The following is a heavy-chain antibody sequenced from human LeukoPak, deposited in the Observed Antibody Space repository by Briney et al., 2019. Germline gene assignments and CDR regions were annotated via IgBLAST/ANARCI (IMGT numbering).Heavy chain of an antibody. D-gene: IGHD4-17*01. Sequence: SQTLSLTCAISGDIVSSSTAAWNWIRQSPSRGLEWLGRTFYRSNSWYNDFALSVRGRITINADTSKNQFSLQLKSGTHEDTAVYYCARGVGTVTPFEYWGQGTLVTVSS. J-gene: IGHJ4*02. V-gene: IGHV6-1*01. CDR1: GDIVSSSTAA. CDR3: ARGVGTVTPFEY. CDR2: TFYRSNSWYN.